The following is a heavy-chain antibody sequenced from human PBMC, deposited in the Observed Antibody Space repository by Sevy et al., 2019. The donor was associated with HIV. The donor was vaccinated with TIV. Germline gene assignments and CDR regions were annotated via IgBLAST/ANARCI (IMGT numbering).Heavy chain of an antibody. Sequence: GGSLRLSCAASGFTFSSYDMHWVRQAPGKGLEWVAVISYDGSNKYYADSVKGRFTISRDNSKNTLYLQMNSLRAEDTAVYYCARDKGTLSMYYFDYWGQGTLVTVSS. CDR2: ISYDGSNK. D-gene: IGHD3-16*02. V-gene: IGHV3-30-3*01. CDR1: GFTFSSYD. J-gene: IGHJ4*02. CDR3: ARDKGTLSMYYFDY.